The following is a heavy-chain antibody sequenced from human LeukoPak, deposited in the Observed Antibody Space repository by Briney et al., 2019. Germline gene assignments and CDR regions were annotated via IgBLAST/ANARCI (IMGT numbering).Heavy chain of an antibody. CDR2: ITSSGTNI. D-gene: IGHD1-26*01. Sequence: KAGGSLKLSCATSGFTFNNYNMNWVRQAPGRALEWVSSITSSGTNIFYADSVKGRFTISRDNAKNSLYLQMNSLGPEDTAVYYCARDPYSGNYGNYYYYYMDVWGKGTTVTISS. V-gene: IGHV3-21*01. CDR1: GFTFNNYN. CDR3: ARDPYSGNYGNYYYYYMDV. J-gene: IGHJ6*03.